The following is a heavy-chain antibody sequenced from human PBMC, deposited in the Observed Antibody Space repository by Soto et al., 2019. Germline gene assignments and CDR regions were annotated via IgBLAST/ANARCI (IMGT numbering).Heavy chain of an antibody. V-gene: IGHV4-39*01. CDR2: IYYRGNT. J-gene: IGHJ4*02. D-gene: IGHD3-9*01. Sequence: QLQLQGSGPGLVKPSETLSLTCSVSGDSINSDNYYWGWIRQPPGKGLEWIGSIYYRGNTYYNPSLKTRVTISLDKSKSQFSLKLNSVTAADSAVYFCARLEGLATISYYFDYWGQGTLVTVSS. CDR1: GDSINSDNYY. CDR3: ARLEGLATISYYFDY.